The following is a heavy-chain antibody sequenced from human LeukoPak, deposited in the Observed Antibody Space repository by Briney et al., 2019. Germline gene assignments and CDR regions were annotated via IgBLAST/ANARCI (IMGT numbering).Heavy chain of an antibody. D-gene: IGHD6-13*01. CDR3: ARDSVVAAANRFDY. CDR2: INSGGNYI. V-gene: IGHV3-21*01. CDR1: GFTFSSYS. Sequence: GGSLRLSCAASGFTFSSYSMNWVRQAPGKGLEWVSSINSGGNYIFYADSVKGRFTISRDNAKNSLYLQMNNLRAEDTAVYYCARDSVVAAANRFDYWGQGTLVTVSS. J-gene: IGHJ4*02.